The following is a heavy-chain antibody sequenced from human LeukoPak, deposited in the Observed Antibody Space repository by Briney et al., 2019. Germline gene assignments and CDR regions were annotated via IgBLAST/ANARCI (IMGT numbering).Heavy chain of an antibody. CDR1: GFTFSSYG. Sequence: GGSLRLSCAASGFTFSSYGMHWVRQAPGKGLEWVAFIRYDGSNKYYADSVKGRFTISRDNSKNTLYLQMNSLRAEDTAVYYCTREVSGSLYFDYWGQGTLVTVSS. CDR3: TREVSGSLYFDY. CDR2: IRYDGSNK. V-gene: IGHV3-30*02. J-gene: IGHJ4*02. D-gene: IGHD1-26*01.